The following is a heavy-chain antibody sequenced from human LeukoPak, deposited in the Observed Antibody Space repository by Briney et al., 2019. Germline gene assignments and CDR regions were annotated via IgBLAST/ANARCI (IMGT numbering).Heavy chain of an antibody. D-gene: IGHD3-10*02. V-gene: IGHV3-48*01. CDR3: AKDRTMFSGDDAFDI. Sequence: PGGSLRLSCAASGFTFSSYSMNWVRQAPGKGLEWVSYISSSSSTIYYADSVKGRFTISRDNAKNSLYLQMNSLRAEDTAVYYCAKDRTMFSGDDAFDIWGQGTMVTVSS. CDR2: ISSSSSTI. J-gene: IGHJ3*02. CDR1: GFTFSSYS.